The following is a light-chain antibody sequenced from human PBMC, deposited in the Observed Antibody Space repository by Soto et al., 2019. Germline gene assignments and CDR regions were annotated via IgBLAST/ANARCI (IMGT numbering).Light chain of an antibody. CDR2: EGT. Sequence: QSASVSGSPGQSITISCTGTSSDVGSYNLVSWYQQHPGKAPKLMIYEGTQRPSGVSNRFFASKSGNTASLTISGLQAEDEADYYCCSYAGASIWVFGGGTKLTVL. CDR3: CSYAGASIWV. J-gene: IGLJ2*01. V-gene: IGLV2-23*01. CDR1: SSDVGSYNL.